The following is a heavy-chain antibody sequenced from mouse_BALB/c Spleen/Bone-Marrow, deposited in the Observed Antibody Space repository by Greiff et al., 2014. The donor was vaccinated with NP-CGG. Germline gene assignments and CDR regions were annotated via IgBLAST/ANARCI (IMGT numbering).Heavy chain of an antibody. D-gene: IGHD2-2*01. Sequence: DLVKPGASVKLSCKTSGYTFTNYWINWIKQRPGQSLEWLGRIAPGSGSTYYNEMFKVKAPLTVDTSSSTAYIQLSSLSSEDSAVYFCARERYGYDGWYFDVWGAGTTVTVSS. CDR2: IAPGSGST. CDR3: ARERYGYDGWYFDV. CDR1: GYTFTNYW. J-gene: IGHJ1*01. V-gene: IGHV1S41*01.